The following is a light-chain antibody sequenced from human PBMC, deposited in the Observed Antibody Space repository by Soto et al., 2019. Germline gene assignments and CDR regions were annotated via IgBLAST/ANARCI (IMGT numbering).Light chain of an antibody. CDR1: SSDVGGYNY. J-gene: IGLJ1*01. CDR3: SSYTSSSTGG. Sequence: QSALTQPASVSGSPGQSITISCTGTSSDVGGYNYVSWYQQHPGKAPKLMIYDVSNRPSGVSNRFSGSKSGNTASLTISGLQAEDEADYYCSSYTSSSTGGFGTGTKVTV. CDR2: DVS. V-gene: IGLV2-14*01.